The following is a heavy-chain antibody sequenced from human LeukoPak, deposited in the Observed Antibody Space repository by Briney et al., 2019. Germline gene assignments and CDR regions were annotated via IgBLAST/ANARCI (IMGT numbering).Heavy chain of an antibody. J-gene: IGHJ4*02. CDR1: GGSFSGYY. Sequence: PSETLSLTCAVYGGSFSGYYWSWIRQPPGKGLEWIGEINHSGSTNYNPSLKSRVTISVDTSKNQFSLKLSSVTAADTAVYYCAREGCSGGSCYYYFDYWGQGTLVTVSS. CDR2: INHSGST. V-gene: IGHV4-34*01. CDR3: AREGCSGGSCYYYFDY. D-gene: IGHD2-15*01.